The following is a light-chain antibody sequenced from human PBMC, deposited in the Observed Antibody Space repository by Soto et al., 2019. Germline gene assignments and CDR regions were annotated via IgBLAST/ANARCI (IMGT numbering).Light chain of an antibody. J-gene: IGKJ1*01. CDR1: QDISFW. CDR3: LQHNNYPRT. CDR2: DAS. V-gene: IGKV1-5*01. Sequence: DIQMTQSPSTLSASIGDRVTITCRASQDISFWLAWYQQKPGKAPRLLIYDASVLESGVPSTFSGSGSGTEFTLTISSLQPEDFATYYCLQHNNYPRTFGQGIKVDIK.